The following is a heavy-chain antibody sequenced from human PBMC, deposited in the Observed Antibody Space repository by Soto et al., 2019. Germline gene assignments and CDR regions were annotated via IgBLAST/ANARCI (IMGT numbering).Heavy chain of an antibody. D-gene: IGHD6-13*01. CDR1: GYYISSGYY. V-gene: IGHV4-38-2*01. Sequence: PSETLSLTCAVSGYYISSGYYWGWIRQPPGKGLEWIGSIYHSGSTYYNPSLKSRVTISVDTSNNQFSLKLSSVTAADTAVYYCARASKYSSSVNWFDPWGQGTLVTVSS. CDR2: IYHSGST. CDR3: ARASKYSSSVNWFDP. J-gene: IGHJ5*02.